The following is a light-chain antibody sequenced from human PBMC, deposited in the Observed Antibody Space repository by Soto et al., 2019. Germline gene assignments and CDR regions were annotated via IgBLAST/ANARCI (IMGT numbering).Light chain of an antibody. J-gene: IGLJ1*01. Sequence: QSVLTQPRSVSGSPGQSVTISCTGTSSDVGGYNYVSWYQQHPGKAPKLMIYEVSNRPSGVSNRFSGSKSGNTASLTISGLQAEDEADYYCCSYAGSYTYVFGTGTKVTV. CDR2: EVS. CDR1: SSDVGGYNY. V-gene: IGLV2-11*01. CDR3: CSYAGSYTYV.